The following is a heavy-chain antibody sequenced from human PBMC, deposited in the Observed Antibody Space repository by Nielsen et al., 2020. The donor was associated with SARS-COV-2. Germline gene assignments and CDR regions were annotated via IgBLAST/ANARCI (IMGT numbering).Heavy chain of an antibody. V-gene: IGHV3-7*04. CDR1: GFTFSSYW. J-gene: IGHJ5*02. CDR2: IKQDGSEK. D-gene: IGHD3-3*01. CDR3: ARADYDFWSASIDP. Sequence: GGSLRLSCAASGFTFSSYWMSWVRQAPGKGLEWVANIKQDGSEKYYVDSVKGRFTISRDNAKNSLYLQMNSLRAEDTAVYYCARADYDFWSASIDPWGQGTLDTVSS.